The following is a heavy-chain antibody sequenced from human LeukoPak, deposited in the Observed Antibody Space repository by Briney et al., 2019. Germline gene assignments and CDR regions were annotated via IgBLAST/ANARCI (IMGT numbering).Heavy chain of an antibody. CDR2: IKQDGSEK. CDR1: GFTFTNYW. D-gene: IGHD1-26*01. Sequence: AGGSLRLSRAASGFTFTNYWMSWVRQAPGKGLEWVADIKQDGSEKYYVDSVKGRFTISRDNAKNSLYLQMNSLRGEDTAVYYCARGSGSHDYWGQGTLVTVSS. V-gene: IGHV3-7*03. CDR3: ARGSGSHDY. J-gene: IGHJ4*02.